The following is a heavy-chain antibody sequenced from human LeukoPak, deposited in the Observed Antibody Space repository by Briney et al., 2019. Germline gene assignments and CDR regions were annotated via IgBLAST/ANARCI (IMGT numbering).Heavy chain of an antibody. CDR2: ISYDGSNK. D-gene: IGHD3-10*01. Sequence: GGSLRLSCAASGFTFSTYTIHWVRQAPGKGREGVAVISYDGSNKYYAGSVKGRFTISRDNSKNTLYLQMNSLRAEDTAVYYCAKESMWFGESNPFDYWGQGTLVTVSS. V-gene: IGHV3-30*04. CDR1: GFTFSTYT. J-gene: IGHJ4*02. CDR3: AKESMWFGESNPFDY.